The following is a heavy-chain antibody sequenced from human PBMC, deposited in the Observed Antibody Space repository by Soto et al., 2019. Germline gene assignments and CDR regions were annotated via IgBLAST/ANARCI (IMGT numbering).Heavy chain of an antibody. J-gene: IGHJ5*02. Sequence: GGSLRLSCAASGFTFSSYGMDWVRQAPGKGLEWVSFISYDGRNKDYADSVKGRFTISRENSKNTLYLQMNSLRAEDTAVYYCAKDQVTSGWYKWSWFGPWGQGTLVTVSS. CDR1: GFTFSSYG. CDR3: AKDQVTSGWYKWSWFGP. CDR2: ISYDGRNK. V-gene: IGHV3-30*18. D-gene: IGHD6-19*01.